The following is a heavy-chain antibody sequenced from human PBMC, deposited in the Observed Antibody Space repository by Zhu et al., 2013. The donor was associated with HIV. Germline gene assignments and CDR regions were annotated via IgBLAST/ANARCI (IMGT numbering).Heavy chain of an antibody. V-gene: IGHV1-69*01. CDR2: IIPIFGTA. J-gene: IGHJ4*02. Sequence: QVQLVQSGAEVKKPGSSVKVSCKASGGTFSSYAINWVRQAPGQGLEWMGGIIPIFGTANYAQKFQGRVTITADESTSTAYMELSSLRSEDTAVYYCGRHHNSVITLFDYWAREPWSPSPQ. CDR3: GRHHNSVITLFDY. D-gene: IGHD3-22*01. CDR1: GGTFSSYA.